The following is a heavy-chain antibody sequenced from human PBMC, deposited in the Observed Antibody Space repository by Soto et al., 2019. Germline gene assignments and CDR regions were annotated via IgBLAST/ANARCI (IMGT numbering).Heavy chain of an antibody. CDR1: GYTFTSYG. Sequence: ASGKVSCKASGYTFTSYGISWVRQAPGQGLEWMGWISAYNGNTNYAQKLQGRVTMTTDTSTSTAYMELRSLRSDDTAVYYCARGLDHYYYDSSGPIREYFQHWGQGTLVTVSS. CDR3: ARGLDHYYYDSSGPIREYFQH. D-gene: IGHD3-22*01. CDR2: ISAYNGNT. J-gene: IGHJ1*01. V-gene: IGHV1-18*01.